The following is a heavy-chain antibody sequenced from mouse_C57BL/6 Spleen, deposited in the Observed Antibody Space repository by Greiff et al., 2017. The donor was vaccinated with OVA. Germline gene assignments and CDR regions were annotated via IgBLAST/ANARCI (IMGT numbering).Heavy chain of an antibody. CDR2: INPYNGGT. D-gene: IGHD2-5*01. CDR1: GYTFTDYY. CDR3: ARNSNYVGGFAY. Sequence: VQLQQSGPVLVKPGASVKMSCKASGYTFTDYYINWVKQSHGKSLEWIGVINPYNGGTSYNQKFKGKATLTVDKSSSTAYMELNSLTSEDSAVYYCARNSNYVGGFAYWGQGTLVTVSA. J-gene: IGHJ3*01. V-gene: IGHV1-19*01.